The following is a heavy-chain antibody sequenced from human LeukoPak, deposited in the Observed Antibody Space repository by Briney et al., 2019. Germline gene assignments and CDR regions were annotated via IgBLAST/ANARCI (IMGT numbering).Heavy chain of an antibody. CDR1: GGSISSGSYY. V-gene: IGHV4-61*02. D-gene: IGHD5-12*01. CDR2: IYTSGST. Sequence: PSQTLSLTCTVSGGSISSGSYYWIWLRQPAGKGLEWIGRIYTSGSTNYNPSLKSRVTISVDTSKNQFSLKLSSVTAADTAVYYCARTIYSGYDYWGQGTLVTVSS. J-gene: IGHJ4*02. CDR3: ARTIYSGYDY.